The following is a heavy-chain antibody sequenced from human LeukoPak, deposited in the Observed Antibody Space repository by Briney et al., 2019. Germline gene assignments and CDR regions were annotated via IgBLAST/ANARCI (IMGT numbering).Heavy chain of an antibody. CDR3: ARQECSGDTCFSGNWFDP. Sequence: GESLRISCKGSGYSFSAYWIGWVRKIPGKALKLLGTIYPADSDTRYSPSFQGQVTISADRSINTAYLQWSSLKASDTAIYYCARQECSGDTCFSGNWFDPWGQGTLVTVSS. CDR2: IYPADSDT. D-gene: IGHD2-15*01. V-gene: IGHV5-51*01. J-gene: IGHJ5*02. CDR1: GYSFSAYW.